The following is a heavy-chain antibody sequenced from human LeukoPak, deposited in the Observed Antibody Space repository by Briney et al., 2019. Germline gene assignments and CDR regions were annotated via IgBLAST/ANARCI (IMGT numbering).Heavy chain of an antibody. CDR3: ARGRPVRAAAGTVRGYGMDV. Sequence: GASVKVSCKASGYTFTGYYMHWVRQAPGQGLEWMGWINPNSGGTNYAQKFQGRVTMTRDTSISTAYMELSRLRSDDTAVYYCARGRPVRAAAGTVRGYGMDVWGQGTTVTVSS. CDR1: GYTFTGYY. CDR2: INPNSGGT. D-gene: IGHD6-13*01. J-gene: IGHJ6*02. V-gene: IGHV1-2*02.